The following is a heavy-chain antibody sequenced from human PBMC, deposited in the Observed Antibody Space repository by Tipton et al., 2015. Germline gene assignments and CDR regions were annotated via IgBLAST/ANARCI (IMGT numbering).Heavy chain of an antibody. CDR1: GGSVSSGSYY. J-gene: IGHJ6*02. D-gene: IGHD4-23*01. CDR2: VYYSGST. Sequence: TLSLTCIVSGGSVSSGSYYWSWIRQPPGKGLEWIGYVYYSGSTNYNPSLKSRVTISVDTSKNQFSLKLSSVTAADTAVYYCVRDAVVTHYYYYGMDVWGQGTTVTVS. CDR3: VRDAVVTHYYYYGMDV. V-gene: IGHV4-61*01.